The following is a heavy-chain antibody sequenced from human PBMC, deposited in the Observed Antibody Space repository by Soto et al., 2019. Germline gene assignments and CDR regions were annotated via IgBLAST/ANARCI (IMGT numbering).Heavy chain of an antibody. CDR1: GFTFSDYY. CDR3: ARVSETYYDFWSGQGGYYYYMDV. J-gene: IGHJ6*03. Sequence: QVQLVESGGGLVKPGGSLRLSCAASGFTFSDYYMSWIRQAPGKGLEWVSYISSSGSTTYYADSVKGRFTISRDNDNNSLYLQMHSLRAEDTAVYYCARVSETYYDFWSGQGGYYYYMDVWGKGTTVTVSS. CDR2: ISSSGSTT. V-gene: IGHV3-11*01. D-gene: IGHD3-3*01.